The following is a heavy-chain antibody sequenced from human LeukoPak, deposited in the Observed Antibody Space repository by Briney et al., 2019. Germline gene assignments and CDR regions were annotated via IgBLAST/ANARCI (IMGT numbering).Heavy chain of an antibody. Sequence: ASVKVSCKASGYTFTGYYMHWVRQAPGQGLEWMGWINPNSGGTNYAQKFQGRVTMTRDTSISTAYMELSRLRSDDTAVYYCARFKLPWNYEGDAFDIWGQGTMVTVSS. CDR1: GYTFTGYY. J-gene: IGHJ3*02. D-gene: IGHD1-7*01. V-gene: IGHV1-2*02. CDR3: ARFKLPWNYEGDAFDI. CDR2: INPNSGGT.